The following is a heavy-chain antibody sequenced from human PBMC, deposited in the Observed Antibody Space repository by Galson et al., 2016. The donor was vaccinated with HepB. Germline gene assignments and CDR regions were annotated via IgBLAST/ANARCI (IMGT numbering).Heavy chain of an antibody. V-gene: IGHV3-48*03. CDR2: IGRSGSPI. Sequence: LRLSCAASGLTFSSYEMSWVRQGPGKGLEWVSYIGRSGSPIYYADSVQGRFTISRDNAKSSLYLQMNSLRAEDTAVYYCARDVVGAAFDSWGQGTLVTVSS. CDR3: ARDVVGAAFDS. D-gene: IGHD1-26*01. J-gene: IGHJ4*02. CDR1: GLTFSSYE.